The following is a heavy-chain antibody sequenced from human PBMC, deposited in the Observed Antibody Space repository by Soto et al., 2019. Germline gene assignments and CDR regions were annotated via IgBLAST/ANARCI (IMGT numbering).Heavy chain of an antibody. CDR3: ARYLTRSTSPSPVYGMDV. Sequence: ASVKVSCKASGYTFTGYYMHWVRQAPGQGLEWMGWINRNSGGTNYAQKVQGWVTMTRDTSISTAYMELSRLRSDDTAVYYCARYLTRSTSPSPVYGMDVWGQGTTVTVSS. CDR1: GYTFTGYY. J-gene: IGHJ6*02. V-gene: IGHV1-2*04. CDR2: INRNSGGT. D-gene: IGHD2-2*01.